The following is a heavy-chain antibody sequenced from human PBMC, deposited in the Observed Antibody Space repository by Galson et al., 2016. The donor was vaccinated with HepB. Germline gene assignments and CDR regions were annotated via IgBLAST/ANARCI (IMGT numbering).Heavy chain of an antibody. J-gene: IGHJ4*02. CDR1: GIAFSNHP. D-gene: IGHD1-26*01. CDR2: ISFDGGHK. V-gene: IGHV3-30*04. Sequence: SLRLSCAASGIAFSNHPMHWVRQTPGMGLEWLALISFDGGHKYYSDSVMGRFTIARDNSKNTVFLQLNSLRTEDTALYYCATASNSGTIYHFDYWGQGTLVTVSS. CDR3: ATASNSGTIYHFDY.